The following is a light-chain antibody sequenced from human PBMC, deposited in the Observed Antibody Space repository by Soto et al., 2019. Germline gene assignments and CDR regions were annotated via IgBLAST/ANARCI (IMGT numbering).Light chain of an antibody. CDR1: SSNIGSNH. V-gene: IGLV1-47*01. CDR3: SARDDILSGVV. J-gene: IGLJ2*01. CDR2: RSD. Sequence: QSVLTQPPSASGTPGQRVTISCSGSSSNIGSNHVYWYQQFPGMAPKLLMYRSDQRPTGVPDRFSGSRSGTSASLAISGLRSDDEADSYCSARDDILSGVVFGGGTKLTVL.